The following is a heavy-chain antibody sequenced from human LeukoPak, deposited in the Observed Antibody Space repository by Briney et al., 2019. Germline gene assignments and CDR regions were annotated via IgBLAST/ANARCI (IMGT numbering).Heavy chain of an antibody. J-gene: IGHJ5*02. V-gene: IGHV4-30-2*01. D-gene: IGHD2-21*02. Sequence: SETLSLTCAVYGGSFSGYYWSWIRQPPGKGLEWIGYIYHTGSTYYNPSLKSRVTISVDRSKNQFSLKLSSVTAADTAMYSCARTPTYCGGDCYYFDPWGQGTLVTVSS. CDR3: ARTPTYCGGDCYYFDP. CDR1: GGSFSGYY. CDR2: IYHTGST.